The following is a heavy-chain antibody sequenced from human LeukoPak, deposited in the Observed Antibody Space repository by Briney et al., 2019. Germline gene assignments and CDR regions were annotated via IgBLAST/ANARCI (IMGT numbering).Heavy chain of an antibody. Sequence: SQTLSLTCTVSGGSISSGSYYWSWIRQPAGKGLEWIGRIYTSGSTNYNPSLKSRVTLSVDTSKNQFSLKLSSVTAADTAVYYCARRYDFWSGYEYYFDYWGQGTLVTVSS. J-gene: IGHJ4*02. CDR3: ARRYDFWSGYEYYFDY. CDR1: GGSISSGSYY. V-gene: IGHV4-61*02. D-gene: IGHD3-3*01. CDR2: IYTSGST.